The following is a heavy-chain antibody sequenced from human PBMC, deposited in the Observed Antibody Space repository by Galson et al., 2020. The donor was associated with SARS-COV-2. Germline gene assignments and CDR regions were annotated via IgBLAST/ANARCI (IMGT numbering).Heavy chain of an antibody. CDR2: FDPEDGET. D-gene: IGHD4-17*01. J-gene: IGHJ5*02. Sequence: ASVKVSCKVSGYTLTELSMHWVRQAPGKGLEWMGGFDPEDGETIYAQKFQGRVTMTEDTSTDTAYMELSSLRSEDTAVYYCATAPTVATLGWFDPGGQGTLVTVSS. V-gene: IGHV1-24*01. CDR3: ATAPTVATLGWFDP. CDR1: GYTLTELS.